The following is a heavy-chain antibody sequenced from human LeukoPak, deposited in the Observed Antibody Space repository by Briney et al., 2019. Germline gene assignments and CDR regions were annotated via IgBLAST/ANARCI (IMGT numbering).Heavy chain of an antibody. CDR1: GHTFTGYY. Sequence: ASVKVSCKASGHTFTGYYMHWVRQAPGQGLEWMGRINPNSGGTNYAQKFQGRVTMTRDTSISTAYMELSRLRSDDTAVYYCAREENCSGGSCYYYWGQGTLVTVSS. CDR2: INPNSGGT. J-gene: IGHJ4*02. V-gene: IGHV1-2*02. CDR3: AREENCSGGSCYYY. D-gene: IGHD2-15*01.